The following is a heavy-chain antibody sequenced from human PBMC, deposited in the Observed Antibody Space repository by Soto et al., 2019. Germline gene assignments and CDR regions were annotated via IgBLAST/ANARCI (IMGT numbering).Heavy chain of an antibody. Sequence: QVQLVESGGGVGQPGRSLRLSCVATGFTFSSYGMNCVGQAPGKGLEWVAVIWYDGRKQYYADSVKGRFSISGDNSKDTLYLQMNSLRAEDTAVYYCARDVVGYCRSSTYENSDYWGQGTLVTVSS. CDR1: GFTFSSYG. D-gene: IGHD2-2*01. CDR3: ARDVVGYCRSSTYENSDY. CDR2: IWYDGRKQ. V-gene: IGHV3-33*01. J-gene: IGHJ4*02.